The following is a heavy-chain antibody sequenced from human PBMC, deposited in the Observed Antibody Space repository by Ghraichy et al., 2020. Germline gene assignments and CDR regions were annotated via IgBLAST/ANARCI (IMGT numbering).Heavy chain of an antibody. D-gene: IGHD2-15*01. CDR1: GGSISSGGYY. V-gene: IGHV4-31*03. CDR2: IYYSGST. J-gene: IGHJ4*02. CDR3: ARDRYIVVVVAATGGVFDY. Sequence: SQTLSLTCTVSGGSISSGGYYWSWIRQHPGKGLEWIGYIYYSGSTYYNPSLKSRVTISVDTSKNQFSLKLSSVTAADTAVYYCARDRYIVVVVAATGGVFDYWGQGTLVTVSS.